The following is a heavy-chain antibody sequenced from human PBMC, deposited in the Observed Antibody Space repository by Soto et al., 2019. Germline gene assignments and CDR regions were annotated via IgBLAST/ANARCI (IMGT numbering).Heavy chain of an antibody. CDR3: ARDSRTDAYKYDYFDY. J-gene: IGHJ4*02. D-gene: IGHD1-1*01. V-gene: IGHV3-30*04. CDR2: ISYDGRDE. CDR1: GFTFSNYA. Sequence: QVQLVESGGGVVQPGRSLRLSCTASGFTFSNYAIHWVRQAPGKGLEWVALISYDGRDEYYADSVKGRFTISRDNSKNTLYLQMNSLRAEDTGTFYCARDSRTDAYKYDYFDYWGQGTLVTVSS.